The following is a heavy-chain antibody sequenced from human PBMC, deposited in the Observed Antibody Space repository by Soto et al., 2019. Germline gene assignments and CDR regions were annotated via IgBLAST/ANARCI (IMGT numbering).Heavy chain of an antibody. J-gene: IGHJ4*02. CDR1: EFTFCNYA. CDR3: ARDIDY. Sequence: GGSLRLSCAASEFTFCNYAMSWVRQAPGKGLEWVSAISYGGGRTYYADSVKGRFTMSRDDVKNTLFLQMNSLRVEDTAVYYCARDIDYCGQGTLVTVSS. CDR2: ISYGGGRT. V-gene: IGHV3-23*01.